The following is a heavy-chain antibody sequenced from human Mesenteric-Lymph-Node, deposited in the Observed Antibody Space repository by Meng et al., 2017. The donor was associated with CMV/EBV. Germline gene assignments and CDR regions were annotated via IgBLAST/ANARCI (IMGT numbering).Heavy chain of an antibody. CDR2: IKSDGSST. D-gene: IGHD2-2*01. V-gene: IGHV3-74*01. CDR3: ARGYCSSISCLFDY. CDR1: GFTFSDYY. J-gene: IGHJ4*02. Sequence: GGSLRLSCAASGFTFSDYYMSWIRQAPGKGLEWVSRIKSDGSSTNYADSVKGRFTISRDNAKNTLYLQMNSLRAEDTAVYYCARGYCSSISCLFDYWGQGTLVTVSS.